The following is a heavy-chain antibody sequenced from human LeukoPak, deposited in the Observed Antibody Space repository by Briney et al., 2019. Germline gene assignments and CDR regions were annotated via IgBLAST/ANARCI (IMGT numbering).Heavy chain of an antibody. CDR3: ARHQPRRSTSGYSHFDY. V-gene: IGHV4-39*01. CDR1: GGSVSSSSYY. D-gene: IGHD3-22*01. J-gene: IGHJ4*02. CDR2: IYYSGNT. Sequence: SETLSLTCTVSGGSVSSSSYYWGWIRQSPGKGLEWIGTIYYSGNTYYNASLKSRVTISVDTSKNQFSLRLSSVTAADTAMYYCARHQPRRSTSGYSHFDYWGQGTLVTVPS.